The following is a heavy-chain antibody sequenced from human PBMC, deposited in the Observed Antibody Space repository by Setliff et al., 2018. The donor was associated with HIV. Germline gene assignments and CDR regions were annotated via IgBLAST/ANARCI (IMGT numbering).Heavy chain of an antibody. CDR2: INNDETIT. CDR1: GFTFNSYW. V-gene: IGHV3-74*01. D-gene: IGHD3-10*01. Sequence: PGGSLRLSCAASGFTFNSYWMHWVRQAPGKGLMWVSHINNDETITKYADSVKGRFTISRDNAKNTVYLQMNSLRPEDTAVYYCTPIPYYYGSGTIYDYWGQGTLVTVSS. J-gene: IGHJ4*02. CDR3: TPIPYYYGSGTIYDY.